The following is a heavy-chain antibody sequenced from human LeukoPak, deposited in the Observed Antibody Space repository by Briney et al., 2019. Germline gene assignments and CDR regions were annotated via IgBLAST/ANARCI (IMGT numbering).Heavy chain of an antibody. J-gene: IGHJ4*02. CDR1: GYTFTSYG. D-gene: IGHD5-12*01. CDR3: ARVPSLYSGYDFVY. Sequence: ASVKVSCKASGYTFTSYGISWVRQAPGQGLEWMGWISVYSGNTDYAQKFQGRVTMTTDTSTSTAYMELRSLRSDDTAVYYCARVPSLYSGYDFVYWGQGTLVTVSS. CDR2: ISVYSGNT. V-gene: IGHV1-18*01.